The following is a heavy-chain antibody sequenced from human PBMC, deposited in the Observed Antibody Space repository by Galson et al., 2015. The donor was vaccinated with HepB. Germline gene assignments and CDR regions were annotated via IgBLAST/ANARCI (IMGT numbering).Heavy chain of an antibody. Sequence: SVKVSCKASGYTFTGYYMHWVRQAPGQGLEWMGWINPNSGGTKSAEKFQAWITMTRDTSMSTAYMELSRLRYDDTAVYYCARALGYCDSTSCPGWDIWGQGTMVTVSS. CDR2: INPNSGGT. D-gene: IGHD2-2*01. CDR1: GYTFTGYY. V-gene: IGHV1-2*04. J-gene: IGHJ3*02. CDR3: ARALGYCDSTSCPGWDI.